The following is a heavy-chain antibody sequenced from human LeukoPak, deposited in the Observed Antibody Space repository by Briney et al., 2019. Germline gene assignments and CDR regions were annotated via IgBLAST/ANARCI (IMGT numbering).Heavy chain of an antibody. Sequence: GGSLRLSYAASGFTFSSYGMHWVRQAPGKGLEWVAVISYDGSNKYYADSVKGRFTISRDNSKNTLYLQMNSLRAEDTAVYYCAKDLNLGPIYYYYYGMDVWGQGTTVTVSS. CDR3: AKDLNLGPIYYYYYGMDV. CDR2: ISYDGSNK. D-gene: IGHD1-14*01. CDR1: GFTFSSYG. V-gene: IGHV3-30*18. J-gene: IGHJ6*02.